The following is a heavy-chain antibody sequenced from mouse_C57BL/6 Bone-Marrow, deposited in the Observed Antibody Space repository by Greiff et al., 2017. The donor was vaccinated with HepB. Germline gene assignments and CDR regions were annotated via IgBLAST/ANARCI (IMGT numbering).Heavy chain of an antibody. J-gene: IGHJ4*01. CDR1: GYTFTDYY. Sequence: VQLKQSGPELVKPGASVKISCKASGYTFTDYYMNWVKQSHGKSLEWIGDINPNNGGTSYNQKFKGKATLTVDKSSSTAYMELRSLTSEDSAVYYCARNRWSYAMDYWGQGTSVTVSS. CDR3: ARNRWSYAMDY. D-gene: IGHD2-3*01. CDR2: INPNNGGT. V-gene: IGHV1-26*01.